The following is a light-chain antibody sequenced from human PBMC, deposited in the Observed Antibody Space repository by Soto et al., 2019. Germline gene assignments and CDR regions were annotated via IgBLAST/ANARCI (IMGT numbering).Light chain of an antibody. CDR1: QSVPGRY. Sequence: EIVLTQSPGTLSLSPGERATLSCRASQSVPGRYLAWYQQTPGQAPRLLISRASSRATGIPDRFSGSGSGTDFTLIISRVEPEDFALYHCQQYGSSPGTFGQGTRLE. V-gene: IGKV3-20*01. CDR2: RAS. J-gene: IGKJ5*01. CDR3: QQYGSSPGT.